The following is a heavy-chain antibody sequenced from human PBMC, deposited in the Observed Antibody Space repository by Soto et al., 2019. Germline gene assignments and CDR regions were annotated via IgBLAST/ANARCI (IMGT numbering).Heavy chain of an antibody. V-gene: IGHV3-30*18. Sequence: PGGSLRLSCAAAGFNFSSYCMHWVRPAPGKGLEWVAVISYDGSNKYYADSVKGRFTISRDNSKNTLYLQMNSLRAEDTAVYYCAKPVGAFLEWLSYFDYWGQGTLVTVSS. CDR2: ISYDGSNK. D-gene: IGHD3-3*02. CDR3: AKPVGAFLEWLSYFDY. CDR1: GFNFSSYC. J-gene: IGHJ4*02.